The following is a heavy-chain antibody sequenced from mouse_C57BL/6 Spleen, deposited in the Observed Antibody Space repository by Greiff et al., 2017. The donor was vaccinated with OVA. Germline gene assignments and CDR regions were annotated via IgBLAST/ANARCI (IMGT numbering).Heavy chain of an antibody. CDR2: IYPSDSET. Sequence: QVQLQQPGAELVRPGSSVKLSCKASGYTFTSYWMDWVKQRPGQGLEWIGNIYPSDSETHYNQKFKDKATLTVDKSSSTAYMQLSSLTSEDSAVYYCASGDYDGFDYWGKGTTLTVSS. J-gene: IGHJ2*01. D-gene: IGHD2-4*01. CDR1: GYTFTSYW. CDR3: ASGDYDGFDY. V-gene: IGHV1-61*01.